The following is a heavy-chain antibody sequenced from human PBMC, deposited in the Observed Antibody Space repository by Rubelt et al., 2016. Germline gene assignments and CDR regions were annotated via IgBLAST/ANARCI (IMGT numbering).Heavy chain of an antibody. J-gene: IGHJ3*02. V-gene: IGHV4-39*07. Sequence: QLQLQESGPGLVKPSETLSLTCTVSGGSISSSFYWGWLRQPPGKGLEWIGSIHDGGNTYYNPSLKSRLTMSVDTSTNQFSLKLSSVTAADTAVYYCARRPSRDAFDIWGQGTMVTVSS. CDR1: GGSISSSFY. CDR2: IHDGGNT. CDR3: ARRPSRDAFDI.